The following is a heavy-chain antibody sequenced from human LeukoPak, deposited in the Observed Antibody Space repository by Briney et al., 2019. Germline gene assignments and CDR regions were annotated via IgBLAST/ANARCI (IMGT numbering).Heavy chain of an antibody. CDR3: AKGWARLFDY. CDR1: GYAFTDYY. CDR2: INHNSGGT. J-gene: IGHJ4*02. Sequence: ASVKVSCKASGYAFTDYYMHWVRQAPGQGLEWMGWINHNSGGTNYARKFQGRVTMTRDTSISTAYMELSGLASDDTAVYYCAKGWARLFDYWGQGTLVTVSS. V-gene: IGHV1-2*02. D-gene: IGHD5-24*01.